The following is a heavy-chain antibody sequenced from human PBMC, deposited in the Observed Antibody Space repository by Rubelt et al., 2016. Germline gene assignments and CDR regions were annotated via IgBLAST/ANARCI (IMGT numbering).Heavy chain of an antibody. CDR1: DGSFSGYY. V-gene: IGHV4-34*01. J-gene: IGHJ4*02. CDR3: ARLGDGLALVY. D-gene: IGHD2-21*02. CDR2: INHSGYT. Sequence: QVQLHQWGAGLLKPSETLSLTCAVYDGSFSGYYWNWIRQPPGEGLEWIGDINHSGYTNYNPSLGSRVTISVDTSKNQFSLHLTSVTAADTAVYYCARLGDGLALVYWGRGTLVTVSS.